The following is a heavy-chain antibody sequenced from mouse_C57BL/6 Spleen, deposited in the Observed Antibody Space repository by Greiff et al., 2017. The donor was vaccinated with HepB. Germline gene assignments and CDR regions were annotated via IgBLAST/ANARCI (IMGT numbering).Heavy chain of an antibody. CDR2: IYPGDGDT. D-gene: IGHD1-1*01. CDR3: AREGEFITTPNFDY. CDR1: GYAFSSSW. J-gene: IGHJ2*01. Sequence: VQLQQSGPELVKPGASVKISCKASGYAFSSSWMNWVKQRPGKGLEWIGRIYPGDGDTNYNGKFKGKATLTADKSSSTAYMQLSSLTSEDSAVYFCAREGEFITTPNFDYWGQGTTLTVSS. V-gene: IGHV1-82*01.